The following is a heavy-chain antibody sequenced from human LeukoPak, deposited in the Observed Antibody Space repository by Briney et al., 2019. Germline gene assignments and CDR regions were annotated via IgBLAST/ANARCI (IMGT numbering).Heavy chain of an antibody. CDR2: IYYSGST. D-gene: IGHD5-12*01. V-gene: IGHV4-59*01. J-gene: IGHJ2*01. CDR3: ARVRATTGTRFDL. CDR1: GGSISSYY. Sequence: SETLSLTCTVSGGSISSYYWNWIRQPPGKGLEWIGYIYYSGSTNYNPSLKSRVTISVDTSKNQFSLKLSSVTAADTAVYYCARVRATTGTRFDLWGRGTLVTVSS.